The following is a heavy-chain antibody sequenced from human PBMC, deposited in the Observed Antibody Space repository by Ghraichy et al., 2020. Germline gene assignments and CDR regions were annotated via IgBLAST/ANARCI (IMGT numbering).Heavy chain of an antibody. CDR3: ARVRYSYGSPDY. D-gene: IGHD5-18*01. CDR2: INHSGST. J-gene: IGHJ4*02. Sequence: SETLSLTCAVYGGSFSGYYWSWIRQPPGKGLEWIGEINHSGSTNYNPSLKSRVTISVDTSKNQFSLKLSSVTAADTAVYYCARVRYSYGSPDYWGQGTLVTVSS. CDR1: GGSFSGYY. V-gene: IGHV4-34*01.